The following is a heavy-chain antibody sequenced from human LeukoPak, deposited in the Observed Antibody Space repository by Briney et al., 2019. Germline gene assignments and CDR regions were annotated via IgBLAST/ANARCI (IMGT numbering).Heavy chain of an antibody. CDR2: ISCDGSNK. Sequence: GGSLRLSCAASGFTFSSYAMHWVRQAPGKGLEWVAVISCDGSNKYYADSVKGRFTISRDNSKNTLYLQMNSLRAEDTAVYYCARVRYCSGGSCYSGVLGYYYCGMDVWGKGTRVSVSS. J-gene: IGHJ6*04. V-gene: IGHV3-30*04. D-gene: IGHD2-15*01. CDR3: ARVRYCSGGSCYSGVLGYYYCGMDV. CDR1: GFTFSSYA.